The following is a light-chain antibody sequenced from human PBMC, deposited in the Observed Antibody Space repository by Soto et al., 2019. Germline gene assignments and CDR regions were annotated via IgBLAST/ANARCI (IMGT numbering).Light chain of an antibody. V-gene: IGLV1-40*01. CDR3: QSYDSSLSCWV. CDR1: SSNIGAGYD. J-gene: IGLJ3*02. CDR2: GQT. Sequence: QSVLTQPPSVSGAPGQKVTISCTGSSSNIGAGYDVNWYQQLPGTAPKLLMYGQTNRPSGVPDRFSGSKSGTSASLAITGLQAEDEADYYCQSYDSSLSCWVFGGGTKLTVL.